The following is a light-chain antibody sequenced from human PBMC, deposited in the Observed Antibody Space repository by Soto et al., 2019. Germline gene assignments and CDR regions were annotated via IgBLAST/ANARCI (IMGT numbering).Light chain of an antibody. CDR2: DVT. J-gene: IGLJ3*02. Sequence: QSALTQPASVSGSPGKSITISCTGTNSDVGGYNYVSWDQQHPGKAPKFLIYDVTIRPSGVSNRFSGSKSGNTASLTISGLQAEDEADYYCSSYTSSDSWVFGGGPKLTVL. V-gene: IGLV2-14*01. CDR1: NSDVGGYNY. CDR3: SSYTSSDSWV.